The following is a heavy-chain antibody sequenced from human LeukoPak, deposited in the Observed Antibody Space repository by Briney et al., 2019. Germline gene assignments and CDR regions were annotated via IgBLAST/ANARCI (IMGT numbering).Heavy chain of an antibody. Sequence: PSETLSLTCAVYGGSFSGYYWSWIRQPPGKGLDGIGEINHSGSTNYNPSLKSRVTISVDTSKNQFSLKLSSVTAADTAVYYCARLISRGYSLRRSLDPWGQGTLVTVSS. J-gene: IGHJ5*02. D-gene: IGHD5-18*01. CDR2: INHSGST. CDR3: ARLISRGYSLRRSLDP. CDR1: GGSFSGYY. V-gene: IGHV4-34*01.